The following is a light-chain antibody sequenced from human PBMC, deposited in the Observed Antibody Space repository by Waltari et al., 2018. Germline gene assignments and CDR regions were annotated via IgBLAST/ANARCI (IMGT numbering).Light chain of an antibody. CDR2: VKSDGSH. J-gene: IGLJ1*01. Sequence: QLVLTQPPSASASLGASVRLTCPLSGGPSIHDVVWHQLQPEQCPRCLLRVKSDGSHIRGEGIPDRFSGSRSGAARYLTISGLHSEDEAEYYCQTWGSAIPYVFGSGTKVTVL. V-gene: IGLV4-69*02. CDR1: GGPSIHD. CDR3: QTWGSAIPYV.